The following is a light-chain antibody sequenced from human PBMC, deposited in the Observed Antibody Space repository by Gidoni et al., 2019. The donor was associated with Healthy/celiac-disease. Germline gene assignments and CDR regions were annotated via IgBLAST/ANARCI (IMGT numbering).Light chain of an antibody. CDR2: DAS. V-gene: IGKV3-11*01. CDR1: QSVSSY. CDR3: QQRSNSPIT. J-gene: IGKJ5*01. Sequence: EMVLTESPATLSLSPGERATLSCRASQSVSSYLAWYQQKPGQAPRLLIYDASNRATGIPARFSGSGSGTDFTLTIRSLEPEDFAVYYCQQRSNSPITFGQGTRLEIK.